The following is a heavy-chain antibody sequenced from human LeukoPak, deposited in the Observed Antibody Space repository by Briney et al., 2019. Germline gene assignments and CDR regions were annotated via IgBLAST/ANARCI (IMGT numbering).Heavy chain of an antibody. D-gene: IGHD6-19*01. CDR2: ISYDGSNK. Sequence: GGSPRLSCAASGFTFSSYGMHWVRQAPGKGLEWVAVISYDGSNKYYADSVKGRFTISRDNSKNTLYLQMNSLRAEDTAVYYCAKRRVNRAGTSDYWGQGTLVTVSS. CDR3: AKRRVNRAGTSDY. V-gene: IGHV3-30*18. J-gene: IGHJ4*02. CDR1: GFTFSSYG.